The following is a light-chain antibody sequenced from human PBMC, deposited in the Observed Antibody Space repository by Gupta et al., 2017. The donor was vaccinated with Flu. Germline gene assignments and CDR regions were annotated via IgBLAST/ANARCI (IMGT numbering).Light chain of an antibody. J-gene: IGLJ2*01. CDR1: SLRSYY. CDR2: GKN. CDR3: NSRDRSGNSYVV. Sequence: SSELTQAPAVSVALGQTVRITCQGDSLRSYYASWYQQKPEQAPVLVIYGKNNRHSGSPDQRSGSSSGNTASLTITGAQAEDEDDYYCNSRDRSGNSYVVFGGGTKLTVL. V-gene: IGLV3-19*01.